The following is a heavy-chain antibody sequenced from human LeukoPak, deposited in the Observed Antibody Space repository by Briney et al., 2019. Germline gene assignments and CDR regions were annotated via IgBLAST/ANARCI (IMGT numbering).Heavy chain of an antibody. D-gene: IGHD2-2*01. Sequence: SETLSLTCAAYGGSFSGYYWSWIRQPPGKGLEWIGEINHSGSTNYNPSLKSRVTISVDTSKNQFSLKLSSVTAADTAVYYCAREYCSSTSCYDDNWFDPWGQGTLVTVSS. J-gene: IGHJ5*02. CDR3: AREYCSSTSCYDDNWFDP. CDR1: GGSFSGYY. CDR2: INHSGST. V-gene: IGHV4-34*01.